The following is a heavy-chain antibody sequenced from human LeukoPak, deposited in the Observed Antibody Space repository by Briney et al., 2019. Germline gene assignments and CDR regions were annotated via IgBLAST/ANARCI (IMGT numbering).Heavy chain of an antibody. CDR2: ISWNSGSI. J-gene: IGHJ6*02. V-gene: IGHV3-9*01. Sequence: PGGSLRVSCAASGFTFDDYAMHWVRQAPGNGLEWVSGISWNSGSIGYADSVKGRFTISRDNAKNSLYLQMNSLRAEDTALYYCAKDLGKGYYYYYGMDVWGQGTTVTVSS. CDR3: AKDLGKGYYYYYGMDV. CDR1: GFTFDDYA.